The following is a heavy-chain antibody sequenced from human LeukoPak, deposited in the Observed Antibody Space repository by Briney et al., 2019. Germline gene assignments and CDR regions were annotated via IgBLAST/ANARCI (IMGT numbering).Heavy chain of an antibody. V-gene: IGHV3-48*01. J-gene: IGHJ4*02. D-gene: IGHD1-26*01. CDR2: ISSSSGTI. Sequence: GGSLRLSCAASGFTFSSYSMSRVRQAPGKGLEWVSYISSSSGTIYYADSVKGRFTISRDNAKNSLYLQMNSLRAEDTAVYYCASRSGTFLNYWGQGTLVTVSS. CDR1: GFTFSSYS. CDR3: ASRSGTFLNY.